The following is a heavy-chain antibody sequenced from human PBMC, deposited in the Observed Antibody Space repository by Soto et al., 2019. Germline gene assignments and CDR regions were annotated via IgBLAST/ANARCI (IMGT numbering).Heavy chain of an antibody. CDR1: GYSFTTYG. V-gene: IGHV1-18*01. J-gene: IGHJ4*02. Sequence: QVQLVQSGPEVKKPGASVKVSCKASGYSFTTYGISWVRQAPGQGLEWMGWISVYNGNTKYAQKLQGRVTMTTDTSTSTVYMELRSLRSDDTAVYYCARPAAVTVYYFDYWGQGTLVTVSS. CDR2: ISVYNGNT. D-gene: IGHD4-17*01. CDR3: ARPAAVTVYYFDY.